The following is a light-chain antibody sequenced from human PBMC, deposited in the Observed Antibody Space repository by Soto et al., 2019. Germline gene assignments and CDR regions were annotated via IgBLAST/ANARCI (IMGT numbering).Light chain of an antibody. CDR1: QSMNAW. Sequence: DIQMTQSPSTLSASVGDRVTITCRASQSMNAWLAWYQQKPGKAPKVLIYDASSLQSGVPARFSGSGSGTEFTLTIDSLQPDDVATYFCLRYNAFSLTFGQGTKVEIK. J-gene: IGKJ1*01. CDR2: DAS. CDR3: LRYNAFSLT. V-gene: IGKV1-5*01.